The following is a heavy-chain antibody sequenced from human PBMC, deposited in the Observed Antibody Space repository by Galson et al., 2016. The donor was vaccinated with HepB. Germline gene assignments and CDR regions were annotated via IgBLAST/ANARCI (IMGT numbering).Heavy chain of an antibody. CDR3: ARGSSGWFGSH. Sequence: SLRLSCAASGFTFSDSYMTWVRQAPGQGLEWVSFIGFSCTYPEYADYVKGRFTISRDNGNNSLYLLMTSLRVEDTAVYFCARGSSGWFGSHWGQGTPVTVSS. CDR2: IGFSCTYP. CDR1: GFTFSDSY. D-gene: IGHD3-22*01. J-gene: IGHJ4*02. V-gene: IGHV3-11*03.